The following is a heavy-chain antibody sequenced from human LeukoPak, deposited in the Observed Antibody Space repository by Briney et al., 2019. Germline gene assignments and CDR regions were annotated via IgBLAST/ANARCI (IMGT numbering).Heavy chain of an antibody. J-gene: IGHJ4*02. V-gene: IGHV4-31*03. CDR2: IYYSGST. CDR3: ARAGFSSGEFDY. D-gene: IGHD6-19*01. Sequence: SETLSLTCTVSGGSISSGGYYWSWIRQHPGKGLEWIGYIYYSGSTYYNPSLKSRVTISVDTSKNQFSLKLSSVTAADTAVYYCARAGFSSGEFDYWGQGTPVTVSS. CDR1: GGSISSGGYY.